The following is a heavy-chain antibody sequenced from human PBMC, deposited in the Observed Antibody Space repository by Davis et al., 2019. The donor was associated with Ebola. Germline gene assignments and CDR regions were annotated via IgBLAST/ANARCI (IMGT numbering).Heavy chain of an antibody. V-gene: IGHV3-48*03. CDR1: GFTFSNYE. D-gene: IGHD4-17*01. Sequence: PGGSLRLSCAASGFTFSNYEMNWVRQAPGKGLEWVSYIYSGTNTYYADSVKGRFTISRDNAKKSLFLQMNSLRVEDTAVYYCASGDYGSVNYYGMDVWGQGTTVTVSS. CDR2: IYSGTNT. CDR3: ASGDYGSVNYYGMDV. J-gene: IGHJ6*02.